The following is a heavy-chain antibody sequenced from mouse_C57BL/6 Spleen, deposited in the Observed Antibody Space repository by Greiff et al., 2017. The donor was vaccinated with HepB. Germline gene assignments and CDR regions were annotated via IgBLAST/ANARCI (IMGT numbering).Heavy chain of an antibody. CDR3: ARYSGSSYGGAMDY. V-gene: IGHV1-64*01. J-gene: IGHJ4*01. Sequence: VQLQQPGAELVKPGASVKLSCKASGYTFTSYWMHWVKQRPGQGLEWIGMIHPNSGSTNYNEKFKSKATLTVDKSSSTAYMQLSSLTSEDSAVYYCARYSGSSYGGAMDYWGQGTSVTVSS. D-gene: IGHD1-1*01. CDR2: IHPNSGST. CDR1: GYTFTSYW.